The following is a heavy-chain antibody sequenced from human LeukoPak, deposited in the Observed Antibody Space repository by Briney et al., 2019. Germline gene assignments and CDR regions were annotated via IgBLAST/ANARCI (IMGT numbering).Heavy chain of an antibody. CDR2: ISGSGGST. CDR3: AKDRNLSEDYGDYVPYYFDY. J-gene: IGHJ4*02. Sequence: GGSLRLSCAASGFTFRTYNMNWVRQAPGKGLEWVSAISGSGGSTYYADSVKGRFTISRDNSKNTLYLQMNSLRAEDTAVYYCAKDRNLSEDYGDYVPYYFDYWGQGTLVTVSS. D-gene: IGHD4-17*01. CDR1: GFTFRTYN. V-gene: IGHV3-23*01.